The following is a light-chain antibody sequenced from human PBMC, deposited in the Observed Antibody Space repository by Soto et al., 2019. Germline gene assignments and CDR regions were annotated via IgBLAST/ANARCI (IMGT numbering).Light chain of an antibody. V-gene: IGKV1-39*01. CDR1: QSISSY. CDR3: QQSYSTPLT. Sequence: DIQMTQSPSSLSVSVGDRVTITCRARQSISSYLNWYQQKPGKAPKLLIYAASSLQSGVPSRFSGSGSGTDFTLTISSLQPEDFATYYCQQSYSTPLTFGPGTKVDIK. J-gene: IGKJ3*01. CDR2: AAS.